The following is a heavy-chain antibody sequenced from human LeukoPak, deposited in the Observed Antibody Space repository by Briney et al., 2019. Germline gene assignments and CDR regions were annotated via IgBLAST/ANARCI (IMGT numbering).Heavy chain of an antibody. CDR3: AADPGYSYGSGTDY. J-gene: IGHJ4*02. D-gene: IGHD5-18*01. V-gene: IGHV1-69*13. Sequence: ASVKVSCKASGGTFSSYAISWVRQAPGQGLEWMGGIIPIFGTANYAQKFQGRVTITADESTSTAYMELSSLRSEDTAVYYCAADPGYSYGSGTDYWGQGTLVTVSS. CDR1: GGTFSSYA. CDR2: IIPIFGTA.